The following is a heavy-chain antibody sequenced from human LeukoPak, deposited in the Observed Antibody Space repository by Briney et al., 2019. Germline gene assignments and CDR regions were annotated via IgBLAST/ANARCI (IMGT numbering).Heavy chain of an antibody. D-gene: IGHD4-17*01. CDR1: GYTFTDYY. Sequence: ASVKVSYEASGYTFTDYYIHWVRHAPGQGLEWMGWINPNSGGTNYAQKFQGRVTMTRDTSISTAYMELSRLRSDDTAVYYCARDYGDYDEGFDYWGQGTLVTVSS. CDR3: ARDYGDYDEGFDY. CDR2: INPNSGGT. V-gene: IGHV1-2*02. J-gene: IGHJ4*02.